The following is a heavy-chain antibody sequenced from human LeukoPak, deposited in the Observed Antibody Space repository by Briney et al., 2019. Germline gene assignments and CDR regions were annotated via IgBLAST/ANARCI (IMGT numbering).Heavy chain of an antibody. V-gene: IGHV3-74*01. J-gene: IGHJ4*02. D-gene: IGHD6-19*01. CDR1: GFTFSSYW. CDR3: ACIAVAGTGSDY. Sequence: GGTLRLSCAASGFTFSSYWMHWVRQAPGKGLVWVSRINSDGSSTSYADSVKGRFTISRDNAKNTLYLQMNSLRAEDTAVYYCACIAVAGTGSDYWGQGTPVTVS. CDR2: INSDGSST.